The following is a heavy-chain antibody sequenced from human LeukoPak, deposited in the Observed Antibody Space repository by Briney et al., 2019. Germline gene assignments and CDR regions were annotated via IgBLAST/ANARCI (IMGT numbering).Heavy chain of an antibody. CDR1: GFTFSSYA. CDR2: ISYDGSNK. Sequence: GGSLRLSCAASGFTFSSYAMHWVRQAPGKGLEWVAVISYDGSNKYYADSVKGRFTISRDNSKNTLYLQMNSLRAEDTAVYYCAPLPAAISVDIWGQGTMVTVSS. D-gene: IGHD2-2*02. V-gene: IGHV3-30*04. CDR3: APLPAAISVDI. J-gene: IGHJ3*02.